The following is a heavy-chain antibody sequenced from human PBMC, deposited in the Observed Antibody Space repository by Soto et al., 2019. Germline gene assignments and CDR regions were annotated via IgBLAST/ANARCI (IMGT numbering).Heavy chain of an antibody. V-gene: IGHV4-4*07. J-gene: IGHJ4*02. Sequence: SETLSLTCTVSGGSINTFYWSWVWQPAGKGLEWIVRIFSSGSTSFKPSLESRVAMSVDTSKNHFSLNLSSVTAADMAVYYCAREGSYSAYNFAHGIQLWSFDFWGQGALVTVSS. CDR2: IFSSGST. CDR3: AREGSYSAYNFAHGIQLWSFDF. CDR1: GGSINTFY. D-gene: IGHD5-12*01.